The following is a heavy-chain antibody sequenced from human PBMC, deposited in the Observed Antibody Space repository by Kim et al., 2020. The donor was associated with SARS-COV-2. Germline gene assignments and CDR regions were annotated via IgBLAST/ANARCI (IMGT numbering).Heavy chain of an antibody. CDR2: INAGNGNT. V-gene: IGHV1-3*01. CDR1: GYTFTSYA. Sequence: ASVKVSCKASGYTFTSYAMHWVRQAPGQRLEWMGWINAGNGNTKYSQKFQGRVTITRDTSASTAYMELSSLRSEDTAVYYCARDVFRGSGSYDSPLYYYYGMDVWGQGTTVTVSS. D-gene: IGHD3-10*01. CDR3: ARDVFRGSGSYDSPLYYYYGMDV. J-gene: IGHJ6*02.